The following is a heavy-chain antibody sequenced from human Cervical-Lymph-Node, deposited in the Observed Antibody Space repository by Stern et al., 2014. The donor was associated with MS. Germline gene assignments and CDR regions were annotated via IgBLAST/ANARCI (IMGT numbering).Heavy chain of an antibody. Sequence: QLQLQESGPGLVKPSQTLSLTCTVSGGSISSGSYYWSWIRQPAGKGWGWFGLIYTSGSTNYTPSLKSRVTIAVDTPKTQFSLKLSSVTAADTAVYYCARESFPFDPWGQGTLVTVSS. V-gene: IGHV4-61*02. CDR3: ARESFPFDP. CDR1: GGSISSGSYY. CDR2: IYTSGST. J-gene: IGHJ5*02.